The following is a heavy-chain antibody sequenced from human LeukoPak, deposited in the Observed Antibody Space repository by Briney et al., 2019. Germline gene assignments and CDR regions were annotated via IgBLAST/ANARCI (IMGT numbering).Heavy chain of an antibody. CDR1: GYTFTDYY. V-gene: IGHV1-2*02. D-gene: IGHD2-15*01. Sequence: ASVKVSCKAFGYTFTDYYMHWVRQAPGQGLEWMGWINPDSGVTNYPQKFQGRVTMTRDTSSSTAYMELIRLRSDDTAVYYCARDGTFDIWGQGTMVTVS. CDR2: INPDSGVT. CDR3: ARDGTFDI. J-gene: IGHJ3*02.